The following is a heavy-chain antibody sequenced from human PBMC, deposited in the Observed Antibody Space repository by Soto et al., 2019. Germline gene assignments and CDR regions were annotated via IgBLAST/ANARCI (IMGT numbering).Heavy chain of an antibody. CDR1: GGTFSSYA. CDR3: AREVANAPYYYYGMDV. V-gene: IGHV1-69*06. CDR2: IIPIFGTA. J-gene: IGHJ6*02. Sequence: ASVKVSCKASGGTFSSYAISWVRQAPGQGLEWMGGIIPIFGTANYAQKFQGRVTITADKSTSTAYMELSSLRSEDTAVYYCAREVANAPYYYYGMDVWGQGTTVTVSS. D-gene: IGHD5-12*01.